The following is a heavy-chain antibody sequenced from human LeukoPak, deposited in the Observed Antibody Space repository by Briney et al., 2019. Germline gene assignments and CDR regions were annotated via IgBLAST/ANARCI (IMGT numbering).Heavy chain of an antibody. CDR3: ASRQLWLRRGWFDP. CDR2: INHSGST. J-gene: IGHJ5*02. CDR1: GGSFSGYY. D-gene: IGHD5-18*01. V-gene: IGHV4-34*01. Sequence: SETLSLTCAAYGGSFSGYYWSWIRQPPGKGLEWIGEINHSGSTNYNPPLKSRVTISVDTSKNQFSLKLSSVTAADTAVYYCASRQLWLRRGWFDPWGQGTLVTVSS.